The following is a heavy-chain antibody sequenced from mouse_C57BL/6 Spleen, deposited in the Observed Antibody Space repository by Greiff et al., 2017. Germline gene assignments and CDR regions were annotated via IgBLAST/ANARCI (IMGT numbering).Heavy chain of an antibody. V-gene: IGHV5-9-1*02. Sequence: EVKLMESGEGLVKPGGSLKLSCAASGFTFSSYAMSWVRQTPEKRLEWVAYISSGGDYIYYADTVKGRFTISRDNARNTLYLQMSSLKSEDTAMYYCTRDRGYGSADYWGQGTTLTVSS. D-gene: IGHD1-1*01. CDR3: TRDRGYGSADY. CDR2: ISSGGDYI. CDR1: GFTFSSYA. J-gene: IGHJ2*01.